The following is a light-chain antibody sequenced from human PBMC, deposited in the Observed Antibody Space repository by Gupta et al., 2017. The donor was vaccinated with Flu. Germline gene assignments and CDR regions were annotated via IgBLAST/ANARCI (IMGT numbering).Light chain of an antibody. Sequence: QSVLMHPPPVSAAAGQKVTISCPGSTSNIANHHVYWYQQFPGTAPKVVIYETYSRPSGISDRFFGSKSGTTATLGITAVQAGDEADYYCGTWDASQRAVFGGGTKLTVL. CDR3: GTWDASQRAV. V-gene: IGLV1-51*02. J-gene: IGLJ2*01. CDR1: TSNIANHH. CDR2: ETY.